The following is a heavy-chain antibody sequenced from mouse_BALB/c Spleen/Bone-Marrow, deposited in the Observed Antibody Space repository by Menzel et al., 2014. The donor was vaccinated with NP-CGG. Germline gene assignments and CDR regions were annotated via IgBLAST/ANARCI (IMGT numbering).Heavy chain of an antibody. D-gene: IGHD6-1*01. V-gene: IGHV1-14*01. CDR1: GYTFTSYV. CDR2: INPYSDGT. CDR3: ARWASSMDY. Sequence: VQLQQPGPELVKPGASVKMSCKASGYTFTSYVMHWVKQKPGQGLEWIGYINPYSDGTKYNEKFKGKATLTSDKSSSTAYMELSSLTSEDSAAYYCARWASSMDYWGQGTSVTVSS. J-gene: IGHJ4*01.